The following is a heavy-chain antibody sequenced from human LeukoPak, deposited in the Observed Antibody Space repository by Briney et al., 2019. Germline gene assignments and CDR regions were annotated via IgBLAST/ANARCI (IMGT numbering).Heavy chain of an antibody. CDR1: GFPVSDDY. Sequence: GGSLRLSCPASGFPVSDDYMSWVRQAPGKGLEWVSVIYSVGTTDYEDSVNGRFTISRDNTKDTLYLQMNSLRAEDTAVYYCARDGVWATFDYWGQRALVTVSS. J-gene: IGHJ4*02. CDR3: ARDGVWATFDY. D-gene: IGHD2-8*01. CDR2: IYSVGTT. V-gene: IGHV3-66*01.